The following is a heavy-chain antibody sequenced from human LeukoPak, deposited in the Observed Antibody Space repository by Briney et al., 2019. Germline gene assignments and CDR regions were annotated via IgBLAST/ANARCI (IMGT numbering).Heavy chain of an antibody. CDR2: IYYSGST. D-gene: IGHD2-15*01. CDR3: ARGVVAARFWFDP. V-gene: IGHV4-39*07. CDR1: GGSISSSSYY. J-gene: IGHJ5*02. Sequence: SETLSLTCTVSGGSISSSSYYWGWIRQPPGKGLEWIGSIYYSGSTYYNPSLKSRVTISVDTSKNQFSLKLSSVTAADTAVYHCARGVVAARFWFDPWGQGTLVTVSS.